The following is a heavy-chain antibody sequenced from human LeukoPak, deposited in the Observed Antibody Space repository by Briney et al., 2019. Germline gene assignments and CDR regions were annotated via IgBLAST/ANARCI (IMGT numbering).Heavy chain of an antibody. CDR3: ARHPLYSSPFDY. D-gene: IGHD5-18*01. CDR1: AVSISSTTYY. CDR2: IYYSGRT. J-gene: IGHJ4*02. Sequence: SETLSLTCSVSAVSISSTTYYWGWIRQPPGKGLEWIGSIYYSGRTYYNPSLRSRLTISVDTSKNQFSLKLSSVTAADTAVYYCARHPLYSSPFDYWGQGTLVTVSS. V-gene: IGHV4-39*01.